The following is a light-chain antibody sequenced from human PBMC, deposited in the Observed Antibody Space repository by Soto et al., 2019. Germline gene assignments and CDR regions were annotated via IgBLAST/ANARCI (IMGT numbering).Light chain of an antibody. CDR1: SSDVGGYNF. CDR2: DVT. Sequence: SALTQPASVSGSPGQSIAISCTGTSSDVGGYNFVSWYQQYPGKAPKLMIYDVTSRPSGVSNRFSGSKSGTTASLTISGLQAEDEADYYCCSYASSTSYVFGTGTKVTVL. CDR3: CSYASSTSYV. J-gene: IGLJ1*01. V-gene: IGLV2-14*01.